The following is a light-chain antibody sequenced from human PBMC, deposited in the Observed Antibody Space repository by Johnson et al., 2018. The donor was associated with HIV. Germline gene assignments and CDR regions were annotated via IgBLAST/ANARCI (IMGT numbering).Light chain of an antibody. J-gene: IGLJ1*01. CDR3: GAWDSSLSAYV. V-gene: IGLV1-51*01. CDR1: RSNIGDNF. CDR2: DNN. Sequence: QSALTQPPSVSAAPGQKVTISCSGNRSNIGDNFVSWYQHLPGTAPKLLVYDNNKRPSGIPDRFSGSKSGTSATLGITGLQTGDEADYYCGAWDSSLSAYVFGTGTQVTV.